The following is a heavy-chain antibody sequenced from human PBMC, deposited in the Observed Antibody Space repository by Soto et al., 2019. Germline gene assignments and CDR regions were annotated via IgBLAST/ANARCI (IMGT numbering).Heavy chain of an antibody. CDR3: ARLQRSNMDAFDF. Sequence: PGGSLRLSCAASGFTFSSYGMTWVCQAPGQGLELISYISSSGSTVHYADSVKGRFTISRDNAKNSLFLQMDSLRAEDTAVYYCARLQRSNMDAFDFWGQGTMVTVSS. D-gene: IGHD1-26*01. CDR2: ISSSGSTV. V-gene: IGHV3-48*03. CDR1: GFTFSSYG. J-gene: IGHJ3*01.